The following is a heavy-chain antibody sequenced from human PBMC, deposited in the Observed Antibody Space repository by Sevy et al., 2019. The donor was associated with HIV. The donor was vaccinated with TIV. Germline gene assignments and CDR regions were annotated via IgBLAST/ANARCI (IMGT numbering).Heavy chain of an antibody. CDR1: GGTFSSYG. CDR2: IIPILGTV. Sequence: ASVKVSCKASGGTFSSYGVSWVRQAPGQGLEWMGGIIPILGTVNYAQKFQGRVTITADESTKTAYMELSSLRSEGTAVYYCARGGGNGWYYFDYWGQETLVTVS. D-gene: IGHD6-19*01. V-gene: IGHV1-69*13. CDR3: ARGGGNGWYYFDY. J-gene: IGHJ4*02.